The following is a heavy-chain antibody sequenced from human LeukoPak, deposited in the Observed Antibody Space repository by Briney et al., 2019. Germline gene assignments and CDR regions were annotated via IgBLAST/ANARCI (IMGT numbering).Heavy chain of an antibody. Sequence: SVNVSCRSSGGTFSSYAISWVRQAPGQGLEWMGGIIPVFGTSNYAQKFQGRVTITADESTRTAYMELSSLRSEDTAVYYCARVTGGRYCSTTSCYMRGWFDPWGQGTLVTVSS. V-gene: IGHV1-69*13. J-gene: IGHJ5*02. D-gene: IGHD2-2*02. CDR1: GGTFSSYA. CDR2: IIPVFGTS. CDR3: ARVTGGRYCSTTSCYMRGWFDP.